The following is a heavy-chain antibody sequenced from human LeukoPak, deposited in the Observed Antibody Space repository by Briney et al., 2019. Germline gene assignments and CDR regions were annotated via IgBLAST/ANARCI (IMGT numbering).Heavy chain of an antibody. D-gene: IGHD6-19*01. J-gene: IGHJ5*02. V-gene: IGHV4-38-2*01. Sequence: SETLSLTCAVSGYSISRSYYWGWIRQPPGKGLEWIGSIYHSGSTYYNPSLKSRVTISVDTSKNQFSLRLSSVTAADTAVYYCARGVAVAANWFDPWGQGTLVTVSS. CDR3: ARGVAVAANWFDP. CDR2: IYHSGST. CDR1: GYSISRSYY.